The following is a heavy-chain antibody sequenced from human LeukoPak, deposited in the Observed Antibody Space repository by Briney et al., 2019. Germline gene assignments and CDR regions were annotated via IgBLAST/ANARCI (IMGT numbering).Heavy chain of an antibody. J-gene: IGHJ6*02. D-gene: IGHD3-10*01. CDR3: AREPFSGSYSKYYYYGMDV. V-gene: IGHV4-61*08. Sequence: SETLSLTCTVSGGSISSGGYYWSWIRQHPGKGLEWIGYIYYSGSTYYNPSLKSRVTISVDTSKNQFSLKLSSVTAADTAVYYCAREPFSGSYSKYYYYGMDVWGQGTTVTVSS. CDR1: GGSISSGGYY. CDR2: IYYSGST.